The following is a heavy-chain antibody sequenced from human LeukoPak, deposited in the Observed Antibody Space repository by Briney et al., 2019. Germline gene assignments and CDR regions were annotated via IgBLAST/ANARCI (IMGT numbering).Heavy chain of an antibody. J-gene: IGHJ4*02. D-gene: IGHD1-26*01. CDR1: GFTFSAYY. Sequence: ASVKVSCKAPGFTFSAYYLHWVRQAPGQGLEWMGIINPSGGSTSYAQKFQGRVTMTRDTSTSTVYMELSSLRSEDTAVYYCARVYQGRRGYSGSYQAGPHFDYWGQGTLVTVSS. CDR2: INPSGGST. V-gene: IGHV1-46*01. CDR3: ARVYQGRRGYSGSYQAGPHFDY.